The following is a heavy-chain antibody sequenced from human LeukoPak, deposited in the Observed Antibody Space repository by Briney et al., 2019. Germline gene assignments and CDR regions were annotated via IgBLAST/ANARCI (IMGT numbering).Heavy chain of an antibody. J-gene: IGHJ4*02. Sequence: SVKVSCKASGGTFSSYAISWVRQAPGQGLEWMGGIIPIFGTANYAQKFQGRVTITADKSTSTAHMELSSLRSEDTAVYYCARPHSYYGSGMGYFDYWGQGTLVTVSS. D-gene: IGHD3-10*01. V-gene: IGHV1-69*06. CDR2: IIPIFGTA. CDR3: ARPHSYYGSGMGYFDY. CDR1: GGTFSSYA.